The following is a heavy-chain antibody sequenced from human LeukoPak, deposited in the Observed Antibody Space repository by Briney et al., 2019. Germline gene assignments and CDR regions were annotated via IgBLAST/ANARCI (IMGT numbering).Heavy chain of an antibody. V-gene: IGHV3-30*03. CDR3: VRDWAPDY. CDR1: GFTFSSYG. Sequence: GRSLRLSCAASGFTFSSYGMHWVRQAPGKGLEWVAVISYDGSNKYYADSVKGRFTISRDNSKNTLYLQMNSLRAEDTAVYYCVRDWAPDYWGQGTLVTVSS. CDR2: ISYDGSNK. J-gene: IGHJ4*02. D-gene: IGHD3-16*01.